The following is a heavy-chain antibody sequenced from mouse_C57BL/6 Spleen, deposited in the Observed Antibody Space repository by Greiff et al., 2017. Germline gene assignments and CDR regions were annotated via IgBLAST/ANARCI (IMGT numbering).Heavy chain of an antibody. Sequence: EVKVVESGGGLVKPGGSLKLSCAASGFTFSDYGMHWVRQAPEKGLEWVAYISSGSSTIYYADTVKGRFTISRDNAKNTLFLQMTSQRSEDTGMFCCARRGSSSSYYAMDCWGQGTSVTVSS. CDR3: ARRGSSSSYYAMDC. V-gene: IGHV5-17*01. D-gene: IGHD1-1*01. J-gene: IGHJ4*01. CDR2: ISSGSSTI. CDR1: GFTFSDYG.